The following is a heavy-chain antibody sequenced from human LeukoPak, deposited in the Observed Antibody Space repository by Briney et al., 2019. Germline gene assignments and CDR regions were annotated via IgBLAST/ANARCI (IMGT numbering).Heavy chain of an antibody. CDR2: INPSGGST. CDR3: ARVGLRFLECSLFEY. D-gene: IGHD3-3*01. V-gene: IGHV1-46*01. Sequence: ASVKVSCKASGYTFTSYYMHWVRQAPGQWLEWMGIINPSGGSTSYAQKFQGRVTMTRDTSTSTVYMELSSLRSEDTAVYYCARVGLRFLECSLFEYWGQGTLVTVSS. J-gene: IGHJ4*02. CDR1: GYTFTSYY.